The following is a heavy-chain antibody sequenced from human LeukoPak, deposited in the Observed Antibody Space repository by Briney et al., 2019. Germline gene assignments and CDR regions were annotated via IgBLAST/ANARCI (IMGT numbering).Heavy chain of an antibody. CDR3: AKDLQVTWRFFDY. D-gene: IGHD2/OR15-2a*01. Sequence: GGSLRLSCAASGFTVSNNFMSWVRQAPGKGLEWVSVIYSGGSTYYADSVKGRFIISRDNSKNTLYLQMNSLRAEDTAVYYCAKDLQVTWRFFDYWGQGTLVTVST. J-gene: IGHJ4*02. V-gene: IGHV3-53*01. CDR1: GFTVSNNF. CDR2: IYSGGST.